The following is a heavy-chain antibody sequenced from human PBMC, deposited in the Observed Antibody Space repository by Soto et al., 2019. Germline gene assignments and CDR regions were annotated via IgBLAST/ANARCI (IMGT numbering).Heavy chain of an antibody. D-gene: IGHD3-16*01. J-gene: IGHJ6*02. Sequence: LSLTCTVSGDSISSGNKYWSWIRQPPGKGLEWIGYIFSSGTTYYNPSPKSRLTMSLDASQNQFSLKLNSLTDADTAVYFCARVPSPFDYYYAMDVWGQGTTVTVSS. CDR3: ARVPSPFDYYYAMDV. V-gene: IGHV4-30-4*01. CDR2: IFSSGTT. CDR1: GDSISSGNKY.